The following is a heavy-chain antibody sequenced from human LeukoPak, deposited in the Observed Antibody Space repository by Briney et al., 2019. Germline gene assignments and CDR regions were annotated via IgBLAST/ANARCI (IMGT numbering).Heavy chain of an antibody. Sequence: GGSLRLSCAASGFTFSDYYMSWIRQAPGKGLEWVSYISSSGSTIYYADSVKGRFTTSRDNAKNSLYLQMNSLRAEDTAVYYCARELGYCSSTSCPPFGYWGQGTLVTVSS. J-gene: IGHJ4*02. CDR1: GFTFSDYY. V-gene: IGHV3-11*04. CDR3: ARELGYCSSTSCPPFGY. CDR2: ISSSGSTI. D-gene: IGHD2-2*01.